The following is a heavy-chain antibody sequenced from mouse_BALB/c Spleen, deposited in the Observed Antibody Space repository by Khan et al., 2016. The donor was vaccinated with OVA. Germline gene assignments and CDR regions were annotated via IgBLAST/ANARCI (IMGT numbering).Heavy chain of an antibody. CDR3: ARYYGNYGWYFDV. V-gene: IGHV2-9*02. J-gene: IGHJ1*01. CDR1: GFSLTNYG. CDR2: IWTGGST. Sequence: VELVESGPGLVAPSQSLSITCTVSGFSLTNYGVHWVRQPPGKGLEWLGVIWTGGSTNYNSALMSRLSISKDNSKSQVFLKMNSLQTEDTAMYYCARYYGNYGWYFDVWGVGTTVTVSS. D-gene: IGHD2-1*01.